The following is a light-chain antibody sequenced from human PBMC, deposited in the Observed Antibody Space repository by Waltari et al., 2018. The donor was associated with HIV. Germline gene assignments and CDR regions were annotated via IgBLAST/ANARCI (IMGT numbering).Light chain of an antibody. Sequence: EIVLTQSPGTLSLSPGERATISCRASQSVGSSFLAWYQQKPGQAPRLLIYGASTRATGIPDRFTGSGSGTDFALTISRLEPEDFAVYFCQQFGNSPSPTWTFGQGTKVEIK. CDR3: QQFGNSPSPTWT. CDR1: QSVGSSF. J-gene: IGKJ1*01. V-gene: IGKV3-20*01. CDR2: GAS.